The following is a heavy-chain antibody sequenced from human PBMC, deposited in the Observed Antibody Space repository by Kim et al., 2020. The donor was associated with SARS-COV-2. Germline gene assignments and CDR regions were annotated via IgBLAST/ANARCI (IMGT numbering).Heavy chain of an antibody. Sequence: GGSLRLSCAASGFTFSSYAMSWVRQAPGKGLEWVSAISGSGGSTYYADSVKGRFTISRDNSKNTLYLQMNSLRAEDTAVYYCAKDRFGDPRNSYFDYWGQGTLVTVSS. J-gene: IGHJ4*02. CDR3: AKDRFGDPRNSYFDY. CDR1: GFTFSSYA. V-gene: IGHV3-23*01. D-gene: IGHD4-17*01. CDR2: ISGSGGST.